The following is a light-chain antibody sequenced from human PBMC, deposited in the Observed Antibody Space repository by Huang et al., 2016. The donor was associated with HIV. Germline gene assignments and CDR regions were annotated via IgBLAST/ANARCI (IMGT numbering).Light chain of an antibody. CDR3: QQYNNWPRES. Sequence: IVMTQSPATMSVSPGQRVTLSCRASQSVSNKVAWYQQKHGQAPRLLIYDASKRAINTPARFSGSGSGTEFTLTINSLQSEDFAVYHCQQYNNWPRESFGQGTKLEIK. CDR1: QSVSNK. J-gene: IGKJ2*03. CDR2: DAS. V-gene: IGKV3-15*01.